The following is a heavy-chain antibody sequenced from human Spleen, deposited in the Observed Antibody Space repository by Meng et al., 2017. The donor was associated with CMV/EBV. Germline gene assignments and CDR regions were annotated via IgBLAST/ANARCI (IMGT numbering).Heavy chain of an antibody. CDR2: MDPGRGNR. V-gene: IGHV1-8*03. J-gene: IGHJ4*02. D-gene: IGHD1-26*01. CDR1: GYTLTSYD. CDR3: ARGGGGSYSFDF. Sequence: ASVKVSCKASGYTLTSYDINWVRQAAGQGLEWMGWMDPGRGNRGYSQKFQGRVTITRDTSISTIYMELSSLRSDDTAVYYCARGGGGSYSFDFWGQGTLVTVSS.